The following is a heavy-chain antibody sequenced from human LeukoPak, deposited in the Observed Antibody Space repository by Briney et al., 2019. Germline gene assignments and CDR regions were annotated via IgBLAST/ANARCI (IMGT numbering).Heavy chain of an antibody. Sequence: GGSLRLSCAASGFTFSSYEMNWVRQAPGKGLEWVAVISYDGSNKYYADSVKGRFTISRDNSKNTLYLQMNSLRAEDTAVYYCAKSGTTVLDYWGQGTLVTVSS. D-gene: IGHD4-17*01. CDR2: ISYDGSNK. V-gene: IGHV3-30*18. J-gene: IGHJ4*02. CDR1: GFTFSSYE. CDR3: AKSGTTVLDY.